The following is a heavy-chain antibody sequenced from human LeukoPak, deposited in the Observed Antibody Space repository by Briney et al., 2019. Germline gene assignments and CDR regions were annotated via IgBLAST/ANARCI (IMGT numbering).Heavy chain of an antibody. D-gene: IGHD3-22*01. CDR1: GFTFSSYA. CDR3: AKDSLYYYDSSGFDY. CDR2: ISYDGSNK. J-gene: IGHJ4*02. V-gene: IGHV3-30*04. Sequence: GGSLRLSCAASGFTFSSYAMHWVRQAPGKGLEWVAVISYDGSNKYYADSVKGRFTISRDNSKNTLYLQMNSLRAEDTAVYYCAKDSLYYYDSSGFDYWGQATLVTVSS.